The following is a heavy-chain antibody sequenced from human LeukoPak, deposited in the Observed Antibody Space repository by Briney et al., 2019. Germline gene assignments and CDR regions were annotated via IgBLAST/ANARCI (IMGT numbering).Heavy chain of an antibody. Sequence: SQTLSLTCALSGDSFSSNSAAWNSLRQSPSRGLQWLGRTYHRSKLYNDYAVSVKSLITINPDTSKNQFSLQLNSVTPDDTAVYYCASLGSGSPLHDYWGQGTLVTVSS. CDR3: ASLGSGSPLHDY. CDR2: TYHRSKLYN. D-gene: IGHD3-10*01. CDR1: GDSFSSNSAA. V-gene: IGHV6-1*01. J-gene: IGHJ4*02.